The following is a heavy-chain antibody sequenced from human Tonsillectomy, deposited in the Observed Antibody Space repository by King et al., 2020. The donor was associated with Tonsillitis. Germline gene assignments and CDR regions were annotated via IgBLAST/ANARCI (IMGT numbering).Heavy chain of an antibody. V-gene: IGHV4-61*02. CDR1: GGSISSGSYY. CDR2: IYTSGST. CDR3: ARESSWYLDY. D-gene: IGHD6-13*01. J-gene: IGHJ4*02. Sequence: QLQESGPGLVKPSQTLSLTCTVSGGSISSGSYYWSWIRQPAGKGLEWIGRIYTSGSTNYNTSLKSRVTMSVDTSKNQFSLKLSSVTAADTAVYYCARESSWYLDYWGQGTLVTVSS.